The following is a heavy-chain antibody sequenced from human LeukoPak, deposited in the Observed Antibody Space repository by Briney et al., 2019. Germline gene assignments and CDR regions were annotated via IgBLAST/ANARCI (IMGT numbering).Heavy chain of an antibody. Sequence: SETLSLTCTVSGGSISSYYWSWIRQPPGKGLEWIGYIYYSGSTNYNPSLKSRVTISVDTPKNQFSLKLSSVTAADTAVYYCARGGSGWPFYFDYWGQGTLVTVSS. CDR2: IYYSGST. CDR1: GGSISSYY. CDR3: ARGGSGWPFYFDY. J-gene: IGHJ4*02. V-gene: IGHV4-59*01. D-gene: IGHD6-19*01.